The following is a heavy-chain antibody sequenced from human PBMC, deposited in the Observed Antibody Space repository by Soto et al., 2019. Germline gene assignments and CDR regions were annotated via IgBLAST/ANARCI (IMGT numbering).Heavy chain of an antibody. D-gene: IGHD2-21*02. Sequence: SVKVSCKASGDTFSSYAISWVRQAPGQGLEWMGGIIPIFGTANYAQKFQGRVTITADESTSTAYMGLSSLRSEDTAVYYCARDSTYCGGGCSGGMDVWGQGTTVTVS. CDR2: IIPIFGTA. J-gene: IGHJ6*02. CDR1: GDTFSSYA. V-gene: IGHV1-69*13. CDR3: ARDSTYCGGGCSGGMDV.